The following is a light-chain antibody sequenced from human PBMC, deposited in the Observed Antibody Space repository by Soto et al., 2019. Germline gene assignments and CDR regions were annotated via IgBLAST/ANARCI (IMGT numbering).Light chain of an antibody. CDR3: QHYGCSPYT. CDR1: QSVSSTY. Sequence: ESVLTQSPGTLSLSPGERATLSCRASQSVSSTYLAWYQQTPGQAPRLLIYGALSRATGLPDRVSGSGSRTDYTLTRTRPKLEDFAVYYWQHYGCSPYTFGEGTKLEIK. J-gene: IGKJ2*01. V-gene: IGKV3-20*01. CDR2: GAL.